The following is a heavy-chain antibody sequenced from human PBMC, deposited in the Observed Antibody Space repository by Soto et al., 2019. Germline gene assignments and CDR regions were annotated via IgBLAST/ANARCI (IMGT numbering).Heavy chain of an antibody. Sequence: PSESLSLTSTISGRAISSIPSYWIWIPHPPGKWLEWIWSIFYSGSTYYNPSLKSRVTISVDTSKNQFSLKLSSVTVADTAVYYCARESTIASSWDNGFFDYWGQGTLVTVSS. CDR1: GRAISSIPSY. CDR2: IFYSGST. D-gene: IGHD6-13*01. CDR3: ARESTIASSWDNGFFDY. V-gene: IGHV4-39*02. J-gene: IGHJ4*02.